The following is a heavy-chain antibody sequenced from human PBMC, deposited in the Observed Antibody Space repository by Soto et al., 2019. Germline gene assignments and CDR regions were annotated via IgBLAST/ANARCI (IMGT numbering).Heavy chain of an antibody. CDR3: VKKKGPTDSDLQYFFDS. Sequence: EVQLLESGGGLAQPGESLGLSCAASGFAFSTYAMNWVRQIPGKGLEWVASISDSGSKTYYADSVKGRVTIYRDNSMNTVSLQRNNLRAEDTAVYYCVKKKGPTDSDLQYFFDSWGQGRLVTVS. J-gene: IGHJ4*02. CDR2: ISDSGSKT. V-gene: IGHV3-23*01. CDR1: GFAFSTYA. D-gene: IGHD4-17*01.